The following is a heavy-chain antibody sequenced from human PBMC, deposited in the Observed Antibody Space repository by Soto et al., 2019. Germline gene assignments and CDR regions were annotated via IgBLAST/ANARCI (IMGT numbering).Heavy chain of an antibody. D-gene: IGHD3-10*01. CDR1: GASISSYY. CDR3: ASQDRAKDAFDT. CDR2: IYYSGST. V-gene: IGHV4-59*08. J-gene: IGHJ3*02. Sequence: SETRSLTCTVTGASISSYYWSWIRQPPGKGLEWIGYIYYSGSTNYNPSLKSRVTISVDTSKNQFSLKLRSVTAADTAVYYCASQDRAKDAFDTWGQGKMLTVSS.